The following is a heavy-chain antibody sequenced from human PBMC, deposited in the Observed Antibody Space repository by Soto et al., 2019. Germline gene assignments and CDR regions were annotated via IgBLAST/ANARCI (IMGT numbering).Heavy chain of an antibody. V-gene: IGHV4-30-2*01. CDR3: ARQRLQSGYYYGMDV. CDR2: IYHSGST. D-gene: IGHD4-4*01. CDR1: GGSISSGGYS. J-gene: IGHJ6*02. Sequence: SETLSLTCAVSGGSISSGGYSWSWIRQPPGKGLEWIGYIYHSGSTYYNPSLKSRVTISVDRSKNQFSLKLSSVTAADTAVYYCARQRLQSGYYYGMDVWGQGTTVTVSS.